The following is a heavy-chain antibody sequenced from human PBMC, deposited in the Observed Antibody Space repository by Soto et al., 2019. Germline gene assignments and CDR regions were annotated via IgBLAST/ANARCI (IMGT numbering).Heavy chain of an antibody. Sequence: GGSLRLSCAASGFSFTHFALHWVRRAPGKGLEWVALISNDGSEKYYTDSVKGRFTISRDNSKNTLYLQMNSLRAEDTAVYFCTRDRDEILTGYHDYWGQGTLVTVSS. CDR2: ISNDGSEK. J-gene: IGHJ4*02. CDR1: GFSFTHFA. CDR3: TRDRDEILTGYHDY. V-gene: IGHV3-30-3*01. D-gene: IGHD3-9*01.